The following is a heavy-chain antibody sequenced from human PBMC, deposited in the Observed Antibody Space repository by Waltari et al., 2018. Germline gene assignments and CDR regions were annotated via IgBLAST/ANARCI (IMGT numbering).Heavy chain of an antibody. CDR2: IYYSGST. CDR1: GGSISSYH. V-gene: IGHV4-59*01. Sequence: QVQLQESGPGLVKPSETLSLTCTVSGGSISSYHWSWIRQPPGKGLEWIGYIYYSGSTNDNPSLKSRVTISVDTSKNQFSLKLSSVTAADTAVYYCAREVFNSWTFDYWGQGTLVTVSS. J-gene: IGHJ4*02. D-gene: IGHD1-20*01. CDR3: AREVFNSWTFDY.